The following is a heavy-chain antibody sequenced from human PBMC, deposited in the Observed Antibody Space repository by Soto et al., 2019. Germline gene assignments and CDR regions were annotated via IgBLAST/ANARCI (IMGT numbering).Heavy chain of an antibody. CDR1: GFTFNNFA. J-gene: IGHJ4*02. CDR2: ISGTGGST. D-gene: IGHD2-21*01. CDR3: AKTSSASERDSPGW. Sequence: EVQLLESGGALVRPGGSLRLSCAASGFTFNNFAMNWVRQVPGKGLGWVAAISGTGGSTFYSDSLGGRFTISRDNSKNILFLQMKSLKAGDTAVYYCAKTSSASERDSPGWWGQGTLVTVSS. V-gene: IGHV3-23*01.